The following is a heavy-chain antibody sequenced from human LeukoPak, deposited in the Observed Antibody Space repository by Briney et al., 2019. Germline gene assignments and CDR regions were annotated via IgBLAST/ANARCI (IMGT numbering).Heavy chain of an antibody. CDR2: LIPSFGTV. Sequence: SVKVSCKPSGGTFSTYAISWVRQAPGQGLEWMGRLIPSFGTVNYAQNFQGRVTITTDESTSTAYMELSSLRSEDTAVYYCASEENWFDPWGQGTLVTVSS. V-gene: IGHV1-69*05. CDR3: ASEENWFDP. CDR1: GGTFSTYA. J-gene: IGHJ5*02.